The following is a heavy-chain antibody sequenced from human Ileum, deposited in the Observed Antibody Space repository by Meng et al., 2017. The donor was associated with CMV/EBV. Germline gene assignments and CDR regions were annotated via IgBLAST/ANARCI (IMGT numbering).Heavy chain of an antibody. D-gene: IGHD1-26*01. CDR2: IHSTYSI. CDR1: GFTFSTNS. CDR3: ARDRLEGSFSGPGY. Sequence: GESLKISCAASGFTFSTNSMNWLRQAPGKGLEWVSSIHSTYSIYQPDSVKGRFTISRDNAKNSLYLQMNSLRVEDTAVYYCARDRLEGSFSGPGYWGQGTLVTVSS. J-gene: IGHJ4*02. V-gene: IGHV3-21*01.